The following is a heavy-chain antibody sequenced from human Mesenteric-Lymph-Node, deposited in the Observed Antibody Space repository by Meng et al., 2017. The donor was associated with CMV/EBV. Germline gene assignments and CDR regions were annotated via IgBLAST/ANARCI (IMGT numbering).Heavy chain of an antibody. CDR1: GGCFSAYS. CDR3: ARHFGGYYYTYFDY. V-gene: IGHV4-30-2*03. J-gene: IGHJ4*02. D-gene: IGHD3-22*01. Sequence: CAVFGGCFSAYSWTWIRQVPGKGLEWIGSIYYSGSSYYNPSLKSRVTISVDTSKNQFSLKLSSVTAADTAVYYCARHFGGYYYTYFDYWGQGTLVTVSS. CDR2: IYYSGSS.